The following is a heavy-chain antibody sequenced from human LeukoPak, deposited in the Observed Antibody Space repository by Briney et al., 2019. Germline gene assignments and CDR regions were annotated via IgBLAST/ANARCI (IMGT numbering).Heavy chain of an antibody. CDR1: GYAISSGYY. Sequence: SKTLSLTCTVSGYAISSGYYWGWIRQPPGKGLEWIGSIYHSGSTYYNPSLKSRVTISVDTSKNQFSLKLSSVTAADTAVYYCARAASYSFDYWGQGTLVTVSS. CDR2: IYHSGST. CDR3: ARAASYSFDY. V-gene: IGHV4-38-2*02. D-gene: IGHD1-26*01. J-gene: IGHJ4*02.